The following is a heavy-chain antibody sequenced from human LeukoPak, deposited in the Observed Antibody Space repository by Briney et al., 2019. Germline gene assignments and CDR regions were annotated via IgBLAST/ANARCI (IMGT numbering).Heavy chain of an antibody. CDR1: GFSFSSFG. Sequence: GGSLRLSCAASGFSFSSFGMHWVRQAPGKGLDWVAFIRYDGSKKYYADSVKGRFTISRDSSKNTLYLQMNSLRAEDTAVYYCARDWGQIMITFGGVIYPEYWGQGTLVTVSS. J-gene: IGHJ4*02. D-gene: IGHD3-16*01. V-gene: IGHV3-30*02. CDR3: ARDWGQIMITFGGVIYPEY. CDR2: IRYDGSKK.